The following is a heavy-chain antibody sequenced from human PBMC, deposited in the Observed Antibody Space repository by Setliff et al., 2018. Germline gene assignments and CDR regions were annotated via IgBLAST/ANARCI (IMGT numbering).Heavy chain of an antibody. CDR3: AGEYDGNYDDAFDI. D-gene: IGHD4-4*01. CDR2: IHYSGST. Sequence: LSLTCTVSGGSVSSGSYFWSWIRQPPGKGLEWIGYIHYSGSTSNNPSLKSRVTMSVDTSKNQFSLKLSSVTAADTAMYYCAGEYDGNYDDAFDIWGQGTMVTVSS. J-gene: IGHJ3*02. V-gene: IGHV4-61*01. CDR1: GGSVSSGSYF.